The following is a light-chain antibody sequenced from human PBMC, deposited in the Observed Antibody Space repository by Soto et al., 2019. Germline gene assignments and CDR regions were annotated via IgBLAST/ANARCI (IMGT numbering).Light chain of an antibody. J-gene: IGKJ1*01. CDR1: ESVSSNY. CDR3: QQYGNSPRT. Sequence: EIVLTQSPGTLSLAPGERVTLSCRATESVSSNYLAWYQQKPGQAPRVLIYGASIRATGIPDRFSGSGSETDFTLTISRLEPEDFAVYYCQQYGNSPRTFGQGTKVEIQ. V-gene: IGKV3-20*01. CDR2: GAS.